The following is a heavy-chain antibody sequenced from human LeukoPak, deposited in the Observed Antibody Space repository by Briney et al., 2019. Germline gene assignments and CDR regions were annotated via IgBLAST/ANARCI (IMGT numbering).Heavy chain of an antibody. CDR1: GFTFSSYG. CDR3: ANFPGDYIDY. CDR2: ISGSGGST. Sequence: PGGSLRLSCAASGFTFSSYGMSWVRQAPGKGLEWVSAISGSGGSTYYADSVKGRFTISRDNSKNTLYLQMNSLRAEDTAVYYCANFPGDYIDYWGQGTLVTVSS. V-gene: IGHV3-23*01. J-gene: IGHJ4*02.